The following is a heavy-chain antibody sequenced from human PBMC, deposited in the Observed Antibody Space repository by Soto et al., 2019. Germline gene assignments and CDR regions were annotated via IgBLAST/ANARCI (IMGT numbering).Heavy chain of an antibody. CDR3: AKTVAGGYYYGMDV. Sequence: EVQLLESGGGLVQPGGSLRLSCAASGFTFSSYAMSLVRQAPGKGLEWVSAISGRGGSTYYADSVKGRFTISRDNTKNTLYLQMNSLRAEDTAVYYCAKTVAGGYYYGMDVWGQGTTVTVAS. J-gene: IGHJ6*02. V-gene: IGHV3-23*01. D-gene: IGHD6-19*01. CDR2: ISGRGGST. CDR1: GFTFSSYA.